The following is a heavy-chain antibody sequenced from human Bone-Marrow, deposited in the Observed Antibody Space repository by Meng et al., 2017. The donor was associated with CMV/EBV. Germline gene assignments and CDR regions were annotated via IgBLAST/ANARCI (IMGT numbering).Heavy chain of an antibody. CDR1: GFTFSSYG. Sequence: GESLKISCAASGFTFSSYGMHWVRQAPGKGLEWVAFIRYDGSNKYYADSVKGRFTISRDNAKNSLYLQMNSLRAEDTAVYYCARGRIVDAVVVPAAIRENAFDIWGQGTMVTVSS. J-gene: IGHJ3*02. V-gene: IGHV3-30*02. D-gene: IGHD2-2*02. CDR2: IRYDGSNK. CDR3: ARGRIVDAVVVPAAIRENAFDI.